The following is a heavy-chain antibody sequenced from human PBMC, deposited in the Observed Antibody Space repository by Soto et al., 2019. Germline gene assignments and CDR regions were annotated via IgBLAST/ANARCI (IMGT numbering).Heavy chain of an antibody. J-gene: IGHJ5*02. V-gene: IGHV1-8*01. CDR3: ARAGKDCSSTSCYRDNWFDP. Sequence: QVQLVQSGAEVKKPGASVKVSCKASGYTFTSYDINWVRQATGQGLEWMGWMNPNSGNTGYAQKFQGRVTMTRNTSISTDYMELSSLRSEDTAVYYCARAGKDCSSTSCYRDNWFDPWGQGTLVTVSS. D-gene: IGHD2-2*01. CDR2: MNPNSGNT. CDR1: GYTFTSYD.